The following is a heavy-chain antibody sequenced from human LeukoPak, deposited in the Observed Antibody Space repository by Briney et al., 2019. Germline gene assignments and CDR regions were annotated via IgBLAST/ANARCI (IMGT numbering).Heavy chain of an antibody. V-gene: IGHV1-24*01. Sequence: ASVKVSCKVSGYTLTELSMHWVRQAPGKGVEWRGGFDPEDGETIYAQKFQGRVSMTEDTSTDTAYMELSSLRSEDTAVYYCATAPLAAAGRFDYGGEGTLVTVPS. CDR3: ATAPLAAAGRFDY. CDR1: GYTLTELS. CDR2: FDPEDGET. D-gene: IGHD6-13*01. J-gene: IGHJ4*02.